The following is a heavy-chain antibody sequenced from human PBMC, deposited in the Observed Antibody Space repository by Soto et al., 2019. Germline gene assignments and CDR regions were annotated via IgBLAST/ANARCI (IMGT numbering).Heavy chain of an antibody. Sequence: PSETLSLTCTVSGGSISSSSHYWGWIRQPPGKGLEWIGYLDFTWSTNYNPSLKSRVTISRDTSKNQFSLKLTSVTAADTAVYYCARGQRTGWYWFDQWGQGSLVTVSS. CDR1: GGSISSSSHY. J-gene: IGHJ5*02. CDR2: LDFTWST. V-gene: IGHV4-61*05. CDR3: ARGQRTGWYWFDQ. D-gene: IGHD6-19*01.